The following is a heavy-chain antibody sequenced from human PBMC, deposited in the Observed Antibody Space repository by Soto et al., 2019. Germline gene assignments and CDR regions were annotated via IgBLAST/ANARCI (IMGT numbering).Heavy chain of an antibody. D-gene: IGHD6-13*01. CDR3: ARFSPSTWYNY. CDR2: INPDNGST. J-gene: IGHJ4*02. Sequence: QVQLVQSGAEVKKPGASVKVSCKASGYTFVDYYIHWVRQAPGQGLEYMGWINPDNGSTNKAQTLHDRVTMTRDTSINTVYMKLTSLTSDDKAVYYCARFSPSTWYNYWGQGTLVTVTS. CDR1: GYTFVDYY. V-gene: IGHV1-2*02.